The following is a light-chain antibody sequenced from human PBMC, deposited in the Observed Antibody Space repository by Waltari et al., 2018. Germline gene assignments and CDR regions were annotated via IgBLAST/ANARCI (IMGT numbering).Light chain of an antibody. CDR1: SNDVGGYNY. CDR2: DCN. CDR3: NSFTSSSTWV. J-gene: IGLJ3*02. V-gene: IGLV2-14*01. Sequence: QSALTQPASVSGSPGQSITISCTGTSNDVGGYNYVSWYQQHPGKAPKLMIFDCNDRPSGVSNRFSGSKSGHTASLTISGLQAEDEADYYCNSFTSSSTWVFGGGTKLTVL.